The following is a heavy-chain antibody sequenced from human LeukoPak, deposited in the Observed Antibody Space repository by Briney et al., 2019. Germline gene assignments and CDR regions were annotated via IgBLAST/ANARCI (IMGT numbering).Heavy chain of an antibody. CDR2: MNPNSGNT. CDR3: AREAVAGTVDY. D-gene: IGHD6-19*01. J-gene: IGHJ4*02. V-gene: IGHV1-8*03. Sequence: ASVKVSCKASGYTFTSYDINWVRQATGQGLEWMGWMNPNSGNTGYAQKFQGRVTITRNTSISTAYMELSSLRSGDTAVYCCAREAVAGTVDYWGQGTLATVSS. CDR1: GYTFTSYD.